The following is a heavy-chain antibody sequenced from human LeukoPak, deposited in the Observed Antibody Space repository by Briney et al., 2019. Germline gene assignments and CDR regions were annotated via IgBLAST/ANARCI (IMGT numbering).Heavy chain of an antibody. V-gene: IGHV4-34*01. CDR1: GGSFSGYY. CDR3: ASSGVADPFDY. D-gene: IGHD6-19*01. Sequence: PSETLSLTCAVYGGSFSGYYWSWIRQPPGKGLEWIGEINHSGSTNYNPSLKSRVTISVDTSKNQFSLKLSSVTAADTAVYYCASSGVADPFDYWGQGTLVTVSS. CDR2: INHSGST. J-gene: IGHJ4*02.